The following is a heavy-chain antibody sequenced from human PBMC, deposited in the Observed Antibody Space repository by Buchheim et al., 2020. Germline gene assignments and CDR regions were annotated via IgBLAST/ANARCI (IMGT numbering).Heavy chain of an antibody. Sequence: EVQLVESGGGLVQPGGSLRLSCAASGFTFSSYSMNWVRQAPGKGLEWVSYISSSSSTIYYADSVKGRFTISRDNAKNSLYLQMNSLRAEDTAVYYCASSAFRYSSSPLDYWGQRTL. CDR1: GFTFSSYS. J-gene: IGHJ4*02. V-gene: IGHV3-48*01. CDR3: ASSAFRYSSSPLDY. D-gene: IGHD6-6*01. CDR2: ISSSSSTI.